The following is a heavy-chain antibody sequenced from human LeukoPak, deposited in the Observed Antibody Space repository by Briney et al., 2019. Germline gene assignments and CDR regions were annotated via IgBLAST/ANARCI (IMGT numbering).Heavy chain of an antibody. V-gene: IGHV3-74*03. D-gene: IGHD3-22*01. CDR3: ATGNYYDSRGYYTFGH. Sequence: GGSLRLSCAASGFTFSSYWMHWVRQAPGKGLVWVSRINSDGSSITYADSVKGRFTISRDNAKNTLYLQMSSLRAEDTAVYYCATGNYYDSRGYYTFGHWGQGTLVTVSS. CDR1: GFTFSSYW. CDR2: INSDGSSI. J-gene: IGHJ4*02.